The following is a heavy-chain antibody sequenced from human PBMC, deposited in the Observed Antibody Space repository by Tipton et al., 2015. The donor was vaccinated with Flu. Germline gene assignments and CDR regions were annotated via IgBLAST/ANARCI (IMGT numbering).Heavy chain of an antibody. CDR3: ARAKSPGYYYDSSEGAYFDY. Sequence: TLSLTCAVSGGSISSSNWWSWVRQPPGKGLEWIGEIYHSGSTNYNPSLKGRVTISVDKSKNQFSLKLSSVTAADTAVYYCARAKSPGYYYDSSEGAYFDYWGQGTLVTVSS. CDR2: IYHSGST. J-gene: IGHJ4*02. D-gene: IGHD3-22*01. CDR1: GGSISSSNW. V-gene: IGHV4-4*02.